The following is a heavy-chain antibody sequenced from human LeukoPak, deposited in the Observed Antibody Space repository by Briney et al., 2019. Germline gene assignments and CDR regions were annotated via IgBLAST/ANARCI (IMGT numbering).Heavy chain of an antibody. D-gene: IGHD3-22*01. V-gene: IGHV3-21*01. CDR3: ARRGNYYDSFDY. J-gene: IGHJ4*02. CDR2: ITSSSTYT. Sequence: PGGSLRLSCAASGFSFSSYNMNWVRQTPGKGLEWVSSITSSSTYTFYADSVKGRFTISRDNAKNSLYLQMNSLRAEDTAVYYCARRGNYYDSFDYWGQGTLVTVSS. CDR1: GFSFSSYN.